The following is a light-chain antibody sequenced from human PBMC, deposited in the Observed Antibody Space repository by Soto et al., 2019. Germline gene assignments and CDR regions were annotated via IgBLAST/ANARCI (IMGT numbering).Light chain of an antibody. CDR3: AAWDGSLNGWV. Sequence: QSVLTQPPSASGTPGQRVTMSCSGSSSNIGSNTVNWFQQLPGTAPKLLIYSNNQRPSGVPDRFSGSKSGTSASLAISGLQSEDEAHYYCAAWDGSLNGWVFGGGTKVTVL. CDR2: SNN. V-gene: IGLV1-44*01. J-gene: IGLJ3*02. CDR1: SSNIGSNT.